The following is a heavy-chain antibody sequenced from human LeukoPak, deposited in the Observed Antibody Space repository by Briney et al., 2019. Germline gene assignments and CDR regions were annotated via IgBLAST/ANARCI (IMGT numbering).Heavy chain of an antibody. J-gene: IGHJ6*02. Sequence: GGSLRLSCAASGFTFSSYSMNWVRQAPGKGLEWVSSISSSSSYIYYADSMKGRFTISRDNAKNSLYLQMNSLRAEDTAVYYCARDMVGYYDSSGYYSYYYYGMDVWGQGTMVTVSS. CDR2: ISSSSSYI. D-gene: IGHD3-22*01. CDR3: ARDMVGYYDSSGYYSYYYYGMDV. V-gene: IGHV3-21*01. CDR1: GFTFSSYS.